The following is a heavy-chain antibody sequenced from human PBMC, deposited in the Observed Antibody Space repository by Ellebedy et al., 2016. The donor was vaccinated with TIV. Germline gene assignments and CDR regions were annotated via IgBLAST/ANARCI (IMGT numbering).Heavy chain of an antibody. CDR3: ADFSGSTMAFDY. J-gene: IGHJ4*02. CDR1: GASVSNFY. Sequence: GSLRLSCTVSGASVSNFYWNWIRQPPGRGLEWIGFISDSGRANSNPSLKSRITMPIDTSKNQFSLHLTSVTAADTALYYCADFSGSTMAFDYWGQGALVTVSS. CDR2: ISDSGRA. D-gene: IGHD1-26*01. V-gene: IGHV4-59*08.